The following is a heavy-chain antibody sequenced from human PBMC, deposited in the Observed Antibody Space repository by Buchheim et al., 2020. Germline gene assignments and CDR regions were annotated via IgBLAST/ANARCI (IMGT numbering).Heavy chain of an antibody. D-gene: IGHD3-9*01. Sequence: QVQLVESGGGVVQPGRSLRLSCAASGFTFSSYAMHWVRQAPGKGLEWVAVISYDGSNKYYADSVKGRFTISRDNYKNTLYLQMNSLRAEDTAVYYCARGENYILTGRLDYWGQGTL. CDR3: ARGENYILTGRLDY. CDR2: ISYDGSNK. J-gene: IGHJ4*02. CDR1: GFTFSSYA. V-gene: IGHV3-30-3*01.